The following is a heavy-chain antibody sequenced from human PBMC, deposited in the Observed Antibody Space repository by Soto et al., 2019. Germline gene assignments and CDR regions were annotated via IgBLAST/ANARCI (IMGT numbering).Heavy chain of an antibody. V-gene: IGHV4-34*01. CDR3: ARDSTRRGACDI. CDR1: DGSFSVYY. Sequence: SETLSLACAIYDGSFSVYYWIWIRQSPGEGLEWIGEINHSGSTNYNPSLKSRVTVSVDASKNQFSLKLSSVTAADTAVYYCARDSTRRGACDIWGQGTTVTVSS. J-gene: IGHJ3*02. CDR2: INHSGST. D-gene: IGHD4-4*01.